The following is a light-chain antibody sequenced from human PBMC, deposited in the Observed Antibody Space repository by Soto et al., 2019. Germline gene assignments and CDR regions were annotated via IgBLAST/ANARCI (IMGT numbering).Light chain of an antibody. CDR2: EVS. V-gene: IGLV2-8*01. CDR3: ASWGGYNTLWV. Sequence: QSALTQPPSASGSPGESVTISCTGTSSDVGACNYVSWYQQHPGKAPKLMISEVSKRPSGVPDRFSGSKSGNTASLIVSGLQAEDEADYYCASWGGYNTLWVFGGGTKLTVL. J-gene: IGLJ3*02. CDR1: SSDVGACNY.